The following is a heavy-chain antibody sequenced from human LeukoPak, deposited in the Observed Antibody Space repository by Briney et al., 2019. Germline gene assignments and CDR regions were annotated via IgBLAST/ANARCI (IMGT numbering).Heavy chain of an antibody. J-gene: IGHJ4*02. CDR3: AKGSYSISSFDY. V-gene: IGHV1-2*02. CDR2: INPNGGGT. CDR1: GYTFTDYY. D-gene: IGHD6-6*01. Sequence: ASVKVSCKASGYTFTDYYIHWVRQAPGQGLEWMGWINPNGGGTNCAQKFQGSVTMTRDTSISTAYMELNRLTSDDPAVYYCAKGSYSISSFDYWGQGTLVTVSS.